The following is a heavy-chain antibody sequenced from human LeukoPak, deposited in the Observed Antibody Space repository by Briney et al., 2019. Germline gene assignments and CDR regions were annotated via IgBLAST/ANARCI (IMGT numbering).Heavy chain of an antibody. J-gene: IGHJ4*01. D-gene: IGHD6-19*01. CDR2: VTSRGGT. Sequence: GGSLRLSCAASGFILSSHGMSWVRQAPGKRLEWVSTVTSRGGTDYTDSVKGRFIISRDNSKNTLLLQMNSLRAEDTAVYYCATTRPYGTTWAGAFEDWGQGTPVTVSS. CDR1: GFILSSHG. V-gene: IGHV3-23*01. CDR3: ATTRPYGTTWAGAFED.